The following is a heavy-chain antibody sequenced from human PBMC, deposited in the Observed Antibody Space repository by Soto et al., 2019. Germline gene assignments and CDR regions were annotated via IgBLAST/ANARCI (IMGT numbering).Heavy chain of an antibody. Sequence: ASAKVSCKYPCYTFTSYGISLFRHANGRWLEWMGLISAYNGNTNYAQKLQGRVTMTTDTSTSTAYMELRSLRSDDTAVYYCARSEYSSSWYAPPYDHWGQGTLVTVSS. CDR1: CYTFTSYG. D-gene: IGHD6-13*01. CDR2: ISAYNGNT. J-gene: IGHJ4*02. CDR3: ARSEYSSSWYAPPYDH. V-gene: IGHV1-18*01.